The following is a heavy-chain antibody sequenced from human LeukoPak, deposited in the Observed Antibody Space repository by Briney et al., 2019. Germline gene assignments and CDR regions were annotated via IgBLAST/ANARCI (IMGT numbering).Heavy chain of an antibody. CDR1: GFNFNDYA. Sequence: GGSLRLSCVASGFNFNDYAMHWVRQAPGKGLEWVSGISWNSGTKDYADSVKGRFIISRDYAQRSLFLQMNSLATEDTAFYYCAKAAADWYLDVWGRGTLVTVSS. CDR3: AKAAADWYLDV. CDR2: ISWNSGTK. V-gene: IGHV3-9*01. D-gene: IGHD6-25*01. J-gene: IGHJ2*01.